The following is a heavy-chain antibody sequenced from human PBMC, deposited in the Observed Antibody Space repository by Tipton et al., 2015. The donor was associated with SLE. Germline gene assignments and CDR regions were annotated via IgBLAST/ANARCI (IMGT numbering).Heavy chain of an antibody. J-gene: IGHJ4*02. CDR2: INHSGST. CDR3: ARDSSGYSIFFDY. CDR1: GGSFSGYY. V-gene: IGHV4-34*01. D-gene: IGHD3-22*01. Sequence: TLSLTCAVDGGSFSGYYWSWIRQPPGKGLEWIGEINHSGSTNYNPSLKSRVTISVDTSKNQFSLKLSSVTAADTAVYYCARDSSGYSIFFDYWGQGTLVTVSS.